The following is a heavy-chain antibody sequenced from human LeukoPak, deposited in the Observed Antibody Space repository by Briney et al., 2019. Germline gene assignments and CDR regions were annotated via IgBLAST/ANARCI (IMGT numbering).Heavy chain of an antibody. CDR2: IQEDGSEK. Sequence: GGSLRLSCAASGFTFSRYWMNWVRQAPGKGLEWVASIQEDGSEKSYVDSVKGRFTISRDNAKNSLYLQMNSLRAEDTAVYYCVSCGTTTCIIRFDHWGQGTLVTVSS. CDR3: VSCGTTTCIIRFDH. D-gene: IGHD2-2*01. J-gene: IGHJ4*02. V-gene: IGHV3-7*01. CDR1: GFTFSRYW.